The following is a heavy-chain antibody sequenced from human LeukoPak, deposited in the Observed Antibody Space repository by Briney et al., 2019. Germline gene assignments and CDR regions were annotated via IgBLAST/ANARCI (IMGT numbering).Heavy chain of an antibody. J-gene: IGHJ4*02. V-gene: IGHV4-4*07. CDR3: ARLSADSSSSRGFDY. CDR2: IYTSGST. D-gene: IGHD2-2*01. CDR1: GASISSYY. Sequence: SETLSLTCTFSGASISSYYWTWIRQPAGKGLEWIGRIYTSGSTNYNPSLKSRVAMSVDTSKNQFSLKLSSVTAADTAVYYCARLSADSSSSRGFDYWGQGTLVTVSS.